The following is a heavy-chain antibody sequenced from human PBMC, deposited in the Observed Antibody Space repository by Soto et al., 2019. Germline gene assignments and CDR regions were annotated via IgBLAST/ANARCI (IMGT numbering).Heavy chain of an antibody. J-gene: IGHJ4*02. CDR1: GDSVSSNSAA. Sequence: SQTLSLTCAISGDSVSSNSAAWNWIRQSPSRGLEWLGRTYYRSKWYNDYAVSVKSRITINPDTSKNQFSLQLNSVTPEDTAVYQCSRVGGMAPVESPYSVDDWGEGTRVTDSS. CDR2: TYYRSKWYN. D-gene: IGHD1-26*01. V-gene: IGHV6-1*01. CDR3: SRVGGMAPVESPYSVDD.